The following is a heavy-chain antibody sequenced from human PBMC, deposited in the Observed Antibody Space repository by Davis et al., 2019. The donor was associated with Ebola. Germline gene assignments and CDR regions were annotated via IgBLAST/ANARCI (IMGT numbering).Heavy chain of an antibody. CDR3: ASWGREGY. Sequence: SETLSLTCTVSGASISSDDYYWTWIRQHPGKGLEWIGYISYGGRTYYNPSLKSRVTISVDTSKNQFSLKLSSVTAADTAVYYCASWGREGYWGQGTLVTVSS. D-gene: IGHD3-16*01. J-gene: IGHJ4*02. CDR2: ISYGGRT. CDR1: GASISSDDYY. V-gene: IGHV4-31*03.